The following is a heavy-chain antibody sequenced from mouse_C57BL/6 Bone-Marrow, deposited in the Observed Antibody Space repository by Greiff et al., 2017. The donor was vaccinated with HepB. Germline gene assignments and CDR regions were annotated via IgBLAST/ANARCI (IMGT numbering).Heavy chain of an antibody. J-gene: IGHJ4*01. V-gene: IGHV3-6*01. CDR3: ARMGFITTVVANYYAMDY. CDR2: ISYDGSN. Sequence: EVKLVESGPGLVKPSQSLSLTCSVTGYSITSGYNWNWIRQFPGNKLEWMGYISYDGSNNYNPSLKNRISITRDTSKNQFFLKLNSVTTEDTATYYCARMGFITTVVANYYAMDYWGQGTSVTVSS. CDR1: GYSITSGYN. D-gene: IGHD1-1*01.